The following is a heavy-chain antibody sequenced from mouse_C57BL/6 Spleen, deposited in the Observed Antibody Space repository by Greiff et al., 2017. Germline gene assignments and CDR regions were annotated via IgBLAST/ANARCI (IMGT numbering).Heavy chain of an antibody. CDR1: EYEFPSHD. Sequence: EVKVEESGGGLVQPGESLKLSCESNEYEFPSHDMSWVRKTPEKRLELVAAINSDGGSTYYPDTMERRFIISRDNTKKTLYLQMSSLRSEDTALYYCARQKGNYAMDYWGQGTSVTVSS. J-gene: IGHJ4*01. V-gene: IGHV5-2*03. CDR2: INSDGGST. CDR3: ARQKGNYAMDY.